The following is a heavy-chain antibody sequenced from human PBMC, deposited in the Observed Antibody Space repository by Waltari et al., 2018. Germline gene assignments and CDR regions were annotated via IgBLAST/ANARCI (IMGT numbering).Heavy chain of an antibody. CDR2: LEPCDGGT. J-gene: IGHJ5*02. CDR3: ATVPRGGLLHWFDP. Sequence: QVQLVQSGAEVKKLGASLQVSCKVSGYPLTESSMHWVRQAPGKGLEWMGGLEPCDGGTTYAQEFQGRVTITEYRSTGTAYMELSSLRCEDTAEYYCATVPRGGLLHWFDPWGQGTLVTVSS. D-gene: IGHD2-15*01. CDR1: GYPLTESS. V-gene: IGHV1-24*01.